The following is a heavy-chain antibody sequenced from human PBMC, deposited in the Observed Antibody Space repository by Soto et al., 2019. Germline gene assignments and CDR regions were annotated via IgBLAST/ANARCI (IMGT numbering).Heavy chain of an antibody. J-gene: IGHJ6*02. CDR3: AGYCSSSICPEYHYFALEV. CDR2: ISHSGST. D-gene: IGHD2-2*01. Sequence: LSLTCAVYGGSFSDDSWCWIRQPPGKGLAWIGEISHSGSTYYNPSLKSRVTISVDTSKKQLSLKLSSVGAPDTARYFCAGYCSSSICPEYHYFALEVWGQGTTVTVSS. CDR1: GGSFSDDS. V-gene: IGHV4-34*01.